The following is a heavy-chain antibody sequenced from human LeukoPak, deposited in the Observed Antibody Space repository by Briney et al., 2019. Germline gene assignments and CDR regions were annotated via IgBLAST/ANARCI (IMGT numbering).Heavy chain of an antibody. Sequence: PGGSLRLSCAASGFTFSSYWMHWVRQAPGNGLVWVSRINSDGSSTSYADSVKGRFTISRDNAKNTLYLQMNSLRAEDTAVYYCAREDVRDEYGDYELYYYYGMDVWGQGITVTVSS. J-gene: IGHJ6*02. CDR1: GFTFSSYW. CDR3: AREDVRDEYGDYELYYYYGMDV. CDR2: INSDGSST. D-gene: IGHD4-17*01. V-gene: IGHV3-74*01.